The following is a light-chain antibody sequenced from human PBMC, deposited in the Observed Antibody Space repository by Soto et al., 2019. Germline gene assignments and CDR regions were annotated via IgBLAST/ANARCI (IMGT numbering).Light chain of an antibody. CDR1: QNINSY. V-gene: IGKV3-11*01. Sequence: EIVVTQSPSTLSLSPGERATLSCRASQNINSYLTWYQQKPGQAPSLLIYATSNRTTGISARFSGSGSGTYFTLSISTLEPEDFAVYYCQQRISAPFTFGPGTTVDIK. J-gene: IGKJ3*01. CDR3: QQRISAPFT. CDR2: ATS.